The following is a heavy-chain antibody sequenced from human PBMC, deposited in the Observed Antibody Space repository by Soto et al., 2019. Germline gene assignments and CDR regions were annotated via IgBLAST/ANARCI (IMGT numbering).Heavy chain of an antibody. J-gene: IGHJ2*01. CDR3: ARVLLPPYGSGWRSLYWDFDL. CDR2: IIPIFRST. Sequence: QVQLVQSGAEVKKPGSSVKVSCTASGGTFNSYALTWVRQAPGHGLEWMGGIIPIFRSTNYAQKFQGRVTITANRSTSTAYMELSSLRSDDTAVYYCARVLLPPYGSGWRSLYWDFDLWGRGTLVTVSS. V-gene: IGHV1-69*06. CDR1: GGTFNSYA. D-gene: IGHD6-19*01.